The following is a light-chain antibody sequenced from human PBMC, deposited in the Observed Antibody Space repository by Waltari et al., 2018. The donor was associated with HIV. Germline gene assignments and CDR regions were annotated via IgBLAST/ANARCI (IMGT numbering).Light chain of an antibody. J-gene: IGLJ2*01. CDR1: TREVGGYNS. V-gene: IGLV2-14*03. Sequence: QSALPQPASVSGSPAQSITLSCTGTTREVGGYNSVSWDQQHPAKAPKLVILDVSNRPSGVSNRFSGSKSGNTASLTISGLQAEDEAYYYCSSYTNSDTVVFGGGTKVTVL. CDR2: DVS. CDR3: SSYTNSDTVV.